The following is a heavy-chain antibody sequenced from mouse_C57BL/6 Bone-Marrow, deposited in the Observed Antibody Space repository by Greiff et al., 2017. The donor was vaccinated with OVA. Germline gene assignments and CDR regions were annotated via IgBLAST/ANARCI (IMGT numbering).Heavy chain of an antibody. V-gene: IGHV3-6*01. CDR1: GYSITSGYY. CDR3: ARDSSGYVPFAY. Sequence: DVKLQESGPGLVKPSQSLSLTCSVTGYSITSGYYWNWIRQFPGNKLEWMGYISYDGSNNYNPSLKNRISITRDTSKNQFFLKLNSVTTEDTATYYCARDSSGYVPFAYWGQGTLVTVSA. D-gene: IGHD3-2*02. CDR2: ISYDGSN. J-gene: IGHJ3*01.